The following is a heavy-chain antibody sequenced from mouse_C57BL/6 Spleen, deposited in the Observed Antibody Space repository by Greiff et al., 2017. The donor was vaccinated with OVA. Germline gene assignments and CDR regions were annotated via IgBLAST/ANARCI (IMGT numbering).Heavy chain of an antibody. D-gene: IGHD2-2*01. CDR1: GYTFTSYW. CDR2: INPSNGGT. CDR3: ARSAGGYADGHYAMDY. V-gene: IGHV1-53*01. Sequence: VQLQQPGTELVKPGASVKLSCKASGYTFTSYWMHWVKQRPGQGLEWIGNINPSNGGTNYNEKFKSKATLTVDTSSSTAYMQLISLPSEDSTVYYCARSAGGYADGHYAMDYWGQGTSVTVSS. J-gene: IGHJ4*01.